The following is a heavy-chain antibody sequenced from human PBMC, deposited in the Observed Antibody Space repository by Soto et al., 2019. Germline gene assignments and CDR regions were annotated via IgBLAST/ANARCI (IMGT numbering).Heavy chain of an antibody. CDR3: GRLVECATRHTDFDS. V-gene: IGHV4-39*01. CDR2: VSYSGAA. J-gene: IGHJ5*01. Sequence: PSETLSLTCAVSGVSIHNSHSFWAWLRQPPGPGLEFIGSVSYSGAANSNPSLKSRVTISVDTSKNQLSLRVNSVTAADTAGYYWGRLVECATRHTDFDSWGQGTLVTVSS. CDR1: GVSIHNSHSF.